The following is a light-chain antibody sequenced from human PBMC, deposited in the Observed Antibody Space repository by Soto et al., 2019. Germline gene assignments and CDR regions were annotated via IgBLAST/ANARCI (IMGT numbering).Light chain of an antibody. V-gene: IGKV4-1*01. J-gene: IGKJ3*01. CDR1: RIVLYSSSNKNY. CDR2: WAS. CDR3: QQYYSTPLT. Sequence: DIVMTQSPDSLAVSLGERATINCKSSRIVLYSSSNKNYLAWYQQKPGQPPKLLIYWASTRESGVPDRFSGSGSGTDFTLTISSLQAEDVAIYYCQQYYSTPLTFGPGTKVDIK.